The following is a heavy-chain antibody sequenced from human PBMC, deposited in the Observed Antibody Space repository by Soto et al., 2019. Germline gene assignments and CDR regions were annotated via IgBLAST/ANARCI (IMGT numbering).Heavy chain of an antibody. CDR3: ARDGYSAGFDI. J-gene: IGHJ3*02. D-gene: IGHD5-18*01. CDR1: GFTFSSYY. CDR2: IKQDGSEK. V-gene: IGHV3-7*01. Sequence: EVQLVESGGGLVQPGGSLKLSCAASGFTFSSYYMSWVRQPPGKGLEWVANIKQDGSEKYYVDSVKGRFIISRDNAKNSLYLQMNSLRLEDTAVYYCARDGYSAGFDIWGQGTMVTVSS.